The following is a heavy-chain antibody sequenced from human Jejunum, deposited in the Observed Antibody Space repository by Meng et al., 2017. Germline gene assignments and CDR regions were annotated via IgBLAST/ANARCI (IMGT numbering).Heavy chain of an antibody. J-gene: IGHJ2*01. CDR2: IYYSGST. CDR1: GASMSSGNYY. V-gene: IGHV4-31*01. CDR3: ARVNWTSSYWYFDL. Sequence: QMHLQDAGPGLVKPSQTLALTCTVAGASMSSGNYYWTRIRQHPGKGLEWIGYIYYSGSTYYNPSLQSLVTISIDMSENQFSLKLTSVTAADTAVYYCARVNWTSSYWYFDLWGRGTLVTVSS. D-gene: IGHD1-1*01.